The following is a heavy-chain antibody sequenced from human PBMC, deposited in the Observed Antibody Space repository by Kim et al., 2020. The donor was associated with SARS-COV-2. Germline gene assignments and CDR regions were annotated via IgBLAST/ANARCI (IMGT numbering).Heavy chain of an antibody. CDR1: GFTFSSYG. V-gene: IGHV3-33*01. CDR2: IWFDGINK. CDR3: ARDRAGTRDYYGMDI. D-gene: IGHD1-1*01. J-gene: IGHJ6*02. Sequence: GGSLRLSCAASGFTFSSYGMHCVRQAPGKGLEWVATIWFDGINKSYLDSVKGRFTISRDNSKNTLFLQMNSLKTEDTAVYYCARDRAGTRDYYGMDIWGQGTTVIVSS.